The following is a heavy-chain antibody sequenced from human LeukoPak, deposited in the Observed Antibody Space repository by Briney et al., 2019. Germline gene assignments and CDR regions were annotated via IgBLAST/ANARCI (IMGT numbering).Heavy chain of an antibody. V-gene: IGHV4-59*01. CDR1: GDFITASY. CDR2: VYYSGST. Sequence: SETLSLTCTVSGDFITASYWSWIRQPPGKGLEWIGYVYYSGSTEYNPSLRSRVTISLEMSKHQFSLNVTSVTTADTAVYYCASNTGTVFDYWGQGALVTVSS. D-gene: IGHD7-27*01. CDR3: ASNTGTVFDY. J-gene: IGHJ4*02.